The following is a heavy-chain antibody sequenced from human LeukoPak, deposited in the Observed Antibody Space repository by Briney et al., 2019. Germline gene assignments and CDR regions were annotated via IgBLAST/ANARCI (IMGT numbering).Heavy chain of an antibody. CDR3: ARDVGYSYGYEGYYFDY. CDR2: ISISSTYI. Sequence: GRSLRLSCAASGFTFSSSSMGSVRQAPGKWREWVSSISISSTYIYYADSVKGRLTISRDNAKNSLYLQMNSLRAEDTAVYYCARDVGYSYGYEGYYFDYWGQGTLVTVSS. J-gene: IGHJ4*02. CDR1: GFTFSSSS. V-gene: IGHV3-21*01. D-gene: IGHD5-18*01.